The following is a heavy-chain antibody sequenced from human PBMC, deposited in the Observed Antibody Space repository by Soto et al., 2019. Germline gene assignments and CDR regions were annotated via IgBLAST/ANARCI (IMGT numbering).Heavy chain of an antibody. J-gene: IGHJ5*02. CDR2: IWYDGSNK. D-gene: IGHD2-15*01. Sequence: PGGSLRLSCAASGFTFSSYGMHWVRQAPGKGLEWVAVIWYDGSNKYYADSVKGRFTISRDNSKNTLYLQMNSLRAEDTAVYYCAREVAGRLPPALDPWGQGTLVTVSS. CDR1: GFTFSSYG. V-gene: IGHV3-33*01. CDR3: AREVAGRLPPALDP.